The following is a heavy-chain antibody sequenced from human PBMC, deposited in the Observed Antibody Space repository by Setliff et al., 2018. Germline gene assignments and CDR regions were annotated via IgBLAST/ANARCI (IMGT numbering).Heavy chain of an antibody. J-gene: IGHJ3*02. CDR1: GGSISSYY. CDR2: IYYSGST. V-gene: IGHV4-59*01. CDR3: ARAPRGKNAFDI. D-gene: IGHD3-10*01. Sequence: LSLTCTVSGGSISSYYWSWIRQPPGKGLEWIGYIYYSGSTNYNPSLKSRVTISVDTSKNQFSLKLSSVTAADTAVYYCARAPRGKNAFDIWGQGTMVT.